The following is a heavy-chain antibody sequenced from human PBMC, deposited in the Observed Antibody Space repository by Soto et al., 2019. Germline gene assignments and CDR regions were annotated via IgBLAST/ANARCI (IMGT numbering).Heavy chain of an antibody. V-gene: IGHV1-18*01. CDR3: ARGGGSESYYNQYNWFDP. D-gene: IGHD3-10*01. CDR1: GYTFTNYG. Sequence: AXVKVSCKASGYTFTNYGISWVRQAPGQGLEWMGWINVYNGNTKYAQKVQGRVTMTTDTSTSTAYMELRSLRSDDTAVYYCARGGGSESYYNQYNWFDPWGQGTLVTVSS. J-gene: IGHJ5*02. CDR2: INVYNGNT.